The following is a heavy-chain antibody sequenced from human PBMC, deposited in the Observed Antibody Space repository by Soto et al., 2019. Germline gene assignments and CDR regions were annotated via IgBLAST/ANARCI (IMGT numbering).Heavy chain of an antibody. CDR1: GFTFSSYA. D-gene: IGHD2-2*02. J-gene: IGHJ5*02. CDR3: AKDHIVVVPAATPNWFDP. CDR2: ISGSGGST. Sequence: GGSLRLSCAASGFTFSSYAMSWVRQAPGKGLEWVSAISGSGGSTYYADSVKGRFTISRDNSKNTLYLQMNSLRAEDTAVYYCAKDHIVVVPAATPNWFDPWGQGTLVTVS. V-gene: IGHV3-23*01.